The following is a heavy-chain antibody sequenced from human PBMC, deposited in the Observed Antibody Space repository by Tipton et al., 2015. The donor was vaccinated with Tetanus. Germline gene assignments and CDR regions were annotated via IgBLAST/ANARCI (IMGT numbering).Heavy chain of an antibody. V-gene: IGHV5-51*01. Sequence: QLVQSGADVKKPGESLKISCQASGYNFSHHSIGWVRQMAGKGLEWVGIIDPRDSEARYGPSFQGQVIISADKSTTTAYLQWSSLKASDTAMYYCARRLGPYTGDHFWHFDLWGRGTLVTVSS. CDR3: ARRLGPYTGDHFWHFDL. CDR1: GYNFSHHS. J-gene: IGHJ2*01. CDR2: IDPRDSEA. D-gene: IGHD7-27*01.